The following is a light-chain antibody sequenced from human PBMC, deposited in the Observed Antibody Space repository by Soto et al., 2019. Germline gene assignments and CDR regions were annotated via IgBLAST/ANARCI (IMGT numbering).Light chain of an antibody. V-gene: IGKV3-20*01. Sequence: EVVLTQSPGTLPLSPGEGATLSCRASQSVSSSYLAWYQQKPGQAPRLLIYAASSRATDVPDRFSGSGSGTDDSLIISRLEPEDFVVFYWQLYCVPHMCSFGQGTKLQIK. CDR3: QLYCVPHMCS. J-gene: IGKJ2*02. CDR2: AAS. CDR1: QSVSSSY.